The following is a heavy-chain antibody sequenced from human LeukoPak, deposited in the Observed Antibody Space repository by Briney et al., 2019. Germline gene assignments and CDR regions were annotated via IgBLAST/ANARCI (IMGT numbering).Heavy chain of an antibody. Sequence: TGGSLRLSCAASGFTFTNYVMSWVRQAPEKGLEWVSGISGSGGRTFYADSVKGRFSISRDNSKNTLSLQMNSLRADDTAVYYCAKDSWRDQLPFIFDYWGQGILVTVSS. CDR2: ISGSGGRT. CDR1: GFTFTNYV. J-gene: IGHJ4*02. D-gene: IGHD2-2*01. CDR3: AKDSWRDQLPFIFDY. V-gene: IGHV3-23*01.